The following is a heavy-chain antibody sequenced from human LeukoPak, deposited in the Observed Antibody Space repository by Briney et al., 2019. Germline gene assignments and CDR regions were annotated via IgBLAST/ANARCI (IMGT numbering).Heavy chain of an antibody. CDR1: GFTFSNAW. Sequence: GGSLRLSCAASGFTFSNAWMNWVRQAPGKGLEWVGRIKRKPDGGTTDYAAPVKGRFTISRDDTKKTLYLQMNSLKTEDTAVYYCTTNAAFDIWDQGTVATVTS. CDR3: TTNAAFDI. CDR2: IKRKPDGGTT. J-gene: IGHJ3*02. V-gene: IGHV3-15*01.